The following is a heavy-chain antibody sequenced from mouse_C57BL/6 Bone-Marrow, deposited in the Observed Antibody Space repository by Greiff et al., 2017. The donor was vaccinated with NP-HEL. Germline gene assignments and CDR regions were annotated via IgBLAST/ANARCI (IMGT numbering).Heavy chain of an antibody. J-gene: IGHJ2*01. CDR1: GFTFSDYG. CDR3: ARLSFDY. V-gene: IGHV5-17*01. Sequence: EVHLVESGGGLVKPGGSLKLSCAASGFTFSDYGMHGVRQAPEKGLEWVAYISSGSSTIYYADTVKGRFTISRDNAKNTLFLQMTSLRSEDTAMYYCARLSFDYWGQGTTLTVSS. CDR2: ISSGSSTI.